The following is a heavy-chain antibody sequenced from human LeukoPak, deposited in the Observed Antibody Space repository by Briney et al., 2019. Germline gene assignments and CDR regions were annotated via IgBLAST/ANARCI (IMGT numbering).Heavy chain of an antibody. D-gene: IGHD3-3*01. V-gene: IGHV3-23*01. Sequence: PGGSLRLSCAASGFTFSRYAMSWVRQAPGKGLEWVSGISGSGGTTYYADSVKGRFTISKDKSKNTLYLQMNSLRAEDTAVYHCARDNLDFWSGDHYFDSWGQGTLVTVSS. CDR1: GFTFSRYA. CDR3: ARDNLDFWSGDHYFDS. J-gene: IGHJ4*02. CDR2: ISGSGGTT.